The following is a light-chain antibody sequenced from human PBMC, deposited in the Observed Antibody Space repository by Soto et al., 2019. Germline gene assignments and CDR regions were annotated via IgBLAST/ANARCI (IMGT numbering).Light chain of an antibody. CDR1: SSDVWSYNL. J-gene: IGLJ2*01. CDR3: CSYAGSSTDVV. CDR2: EGS. V-gene: IGLV2-23*01. Sequence: QSALTQPASVSGSPGQSITISCTGTSSDVWSYNLVSWYQQHPGKATKLMIYEGSKRPSGVSNRFSGYKSGNTASLTISGLQAEDEADYYWCSYAGSSTDVVFGGGTKVTVL.